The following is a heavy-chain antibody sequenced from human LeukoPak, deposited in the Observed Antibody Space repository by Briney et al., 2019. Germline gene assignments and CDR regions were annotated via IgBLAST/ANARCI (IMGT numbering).Heavy chain of an antibody. Sequence: ASVKVSCKVSGYTLTELSMHWVRQAPGKGLEWMGGFDPEDGETIYAQKFQGRVTMTEDTSTDTAYMELSSLRSEDTAVYYCATYTIFGVVPTHFDYWGQGTLVTVSS. V-gene: IGHV1-24*01. CDR2: FDPEDGET. J-gene: IGHJ4*02. CDR3: ATYTIFGVVPTHFDY. D-gene: IGHD3-3*01. CDR1: GYTLTELS.